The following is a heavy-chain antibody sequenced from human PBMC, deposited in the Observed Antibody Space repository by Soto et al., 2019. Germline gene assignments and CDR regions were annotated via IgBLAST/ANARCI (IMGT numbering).Heavy chain of an antibody. CDR3: SRSLDS. CDR1: GFIYSNFW. Sequence: PVGSLRLFCAASGFIYSNFWMDWVRQVPGKGLEWVANISPDGNEKHYVDSVKGRFTISRDNAKNSLYLQMNSLTAEDSALYYCSRSLDSWGQGTRVTVS. CDR2: ISPDGNEK. J-gene: IGHJ4*02. V-gene: IGHV3-7*01.